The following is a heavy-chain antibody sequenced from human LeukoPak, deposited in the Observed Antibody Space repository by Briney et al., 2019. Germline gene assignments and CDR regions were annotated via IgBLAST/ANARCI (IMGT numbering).Heavy chain of an antibody. D-gene: IGHD2-2*01. J-gene: IGHJ3*02. CDR1: GFTFSSYA. V-gene: IGHV3-64*01. CDR3: ARETGSSGWGDAFDI. Sequence: GGSLRLSCAASGFTFSSYAMHWVRQAPGKGLEYVSAISSNGGSTYYVNSVRGRFTISRDNSKNTLYLQMGSLRAEDMAVYYCARETGSSGWGDAFDIWGQGTMVTVSS. CDR2: ISSNGGST.